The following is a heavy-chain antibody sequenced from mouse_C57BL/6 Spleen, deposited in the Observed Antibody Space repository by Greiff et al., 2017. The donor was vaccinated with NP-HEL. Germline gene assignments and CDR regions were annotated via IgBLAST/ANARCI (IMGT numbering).Heavy chain of an antibody. CDR1: GYTFTDYE. D-gene: IGHD2-3*01. Sequence: VQLQQSGAELVRPGASVTLSCKASGYTFTDYEMHWVKQTPVHGLEWIGAIDPETGGTAYNPKFKGKAILTADKSSSTAYMELRSLTSEDSAVYYCTRLDGYYVGYWGQGTTLTVSS. CDR3: TRLDGYYVGY. J-gene: IGHJ2*01. V-gene: IGHV1-15*01. CDR2: IDPETGGT.